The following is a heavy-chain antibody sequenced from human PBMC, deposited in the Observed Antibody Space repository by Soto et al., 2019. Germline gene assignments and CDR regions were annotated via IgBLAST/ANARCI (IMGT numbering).Heavy chain of an antibody. J-gene: IGHJ6*02. V-gene: IGHV1-58*01. CDR3: AAERTDYGGNHLLYYGMDV. Sequence: SVKVSCKASGFTFTSSAVQWVRQARGQRLEWIGWIVVGSGNTNYAQKFQERVTITRDMSTSTAYMELGSLRSEDTAVYYCAAERTDYGGNHLLYYGMDVWGQGTTVTVSS. D-gene: IGHD4-17*01. CDR1: GFTFTSSA. CDR2: IVVGSGNT.